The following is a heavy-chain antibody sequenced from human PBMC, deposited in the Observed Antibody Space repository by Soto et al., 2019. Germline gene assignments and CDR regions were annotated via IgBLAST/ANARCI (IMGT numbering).Heavy chain of an antibody. CDR2: INNDGSDT. J-gene: IGHJ4*02. CDR3: GSLFEF. V-gene: IGHV3-74*01. Sequence: EVHLVESGGGLVQPGGSLRLSCAASGFTFRYYWLHWVRQVPGRGPVWVSGINNDGSDTFYADFVEGRFTISRDNAKNTVYLRMDSLRAEDTAIYYCGSLFEFWGQGPLVTVPS. CDR1: GFTFRYYW.